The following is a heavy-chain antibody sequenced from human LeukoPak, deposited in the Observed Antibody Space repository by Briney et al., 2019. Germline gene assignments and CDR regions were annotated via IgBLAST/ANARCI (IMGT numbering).Heavy chain of an antibody. V-gene: IGHV4-34*01. CDR3: ARAGQHDAFDI. CDR2: INHSGST. D-gene: IGHD6-13*01. Sequence: PSETLSLTCAVYGGSFSGYYWSWIRQPPGKGLEWIGEINHSGSTNYNPSLKSRATISVDTSKNQFSLKLSSVTAADTAVYYCARAGQHDAFDIWGQGTMVTVSS. CDR1: GGSFSGYY. J-gene: IGHJ3*02.